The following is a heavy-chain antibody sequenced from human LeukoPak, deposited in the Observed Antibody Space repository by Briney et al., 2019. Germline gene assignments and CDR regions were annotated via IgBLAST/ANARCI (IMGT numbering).Heavy chain of an antibody. Sequence: SETLSLTCTVSGGSMINNYWSWIRQAPGKGLEWIGYIYQTGDSNHNPSLKSRVTISMDTSKNQMSLNLKSVTAADTAVYYCARHPLATPFDQWGQGTLVTVSS. D-gene: IGHD4-23*01. V-gene: IGHV4-59*08. CDR2: IYQTGDS. CDR3: ARHPLATPFDQ. CDR1: GGSMINNY. J-gene: IGHJ4*02.